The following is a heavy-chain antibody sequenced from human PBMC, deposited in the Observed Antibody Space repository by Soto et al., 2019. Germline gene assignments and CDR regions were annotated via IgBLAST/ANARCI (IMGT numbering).Heavy chain of an antibody. CDR1: GYTFTGYY. CDR2: INPNSGGT. J-gene: IGHJ4*02. D-gene: IGHD3-22*01. Sequence: QVQLVQSGAEVKKPGASVKVSCKASGYTFTGYYMHWVRQAPGQGLEWMGWINPNSGGTKSAQKFQVRVTMTRDTSISTAYMELSRLRSDDTAVYYCARRKGDYYDSSGYHYYFDYWGQGTLVTVSS. CDR3: ARRKGDYYDSSGYHYYFDY. V-gene: IGHV1-2*02.